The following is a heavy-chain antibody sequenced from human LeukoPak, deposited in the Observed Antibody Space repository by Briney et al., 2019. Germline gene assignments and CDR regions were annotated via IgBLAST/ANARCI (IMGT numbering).Heavy chain of an antibody. J-gene: IGHJ4*02. CDR1: GDSISSRSYY. V-gene: IGHV4-39*01. Sequence: SETLPLTCTVSGDSISSRSYYWGWTRQPPGKVLEWIGRIYYSGSTYHNPSLKSRVTISVDTSKNQFSLKLSSVTAADTAVYYCARLSYSSSWSTFDYWGQGTLVTVSS. D-gene: IGHD6-13*01. CDR3: ARLSYSSSWSTFDY. CDR2: IYYSGST.